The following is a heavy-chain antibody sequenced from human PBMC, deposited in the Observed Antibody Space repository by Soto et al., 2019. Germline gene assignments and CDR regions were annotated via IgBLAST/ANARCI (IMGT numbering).Heavy chain of an antibody. J-gene: IGHJ4*02. CDR3: ARDGDFWSGYCATNELPGY. CDR1: GFTFSSYA. Sequence: PGGSLRLSCAASGFTFSSYAMSWVRQAPGKGLEWVSAISGSGGSTYYADSVKGRFTISRDNSKNTLYLQMNSLRAEDTAVYYCARDGDFWSGYCATNELPGYWGQGTLVTVSS. D-gene: IGHD3-3*01. CDR2: ISGSGGST. V-gene: IGHV3-23*01.